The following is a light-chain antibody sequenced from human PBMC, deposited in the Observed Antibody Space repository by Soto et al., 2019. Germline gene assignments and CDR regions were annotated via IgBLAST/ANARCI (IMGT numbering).Light chain of an antibody. CDR3: ASWDDTLFGWV. CDR1: SPNLATNY. CDR2: SNT. Sequence: QSVLTQPPSVSGTPGQGVTISCSGGSPNLATNYVYWYQLLPGTAPNLVIFSNTIRPPRVPDRFSGSKSGASASLVISGLRSEDEADYFCASWDDTLFGWVFGGGTKVTVL. J-gene: IGLJ3*02. V-gene: IGLV1-47*02.